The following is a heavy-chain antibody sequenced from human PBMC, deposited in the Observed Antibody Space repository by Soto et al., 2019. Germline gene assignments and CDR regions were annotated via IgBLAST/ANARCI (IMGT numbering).Heavy chain of an antibody. V-gene: IGHV2-5*02. CDR3: AHKGGGDRILDY. CDR2: IYWDGFK. Sequence: QITLKESGPTLVKPTQTLTLTCTFSGFSLSTRGVGVGWIRQPPGKALEWLALIYWDGFKHYSPSLESRLTTXEYXAKNQVVLTMTNMDPVDTATYYGAHKGGGDRILDYWGQGTLVTVSS. J-gene: IGHJ4*02. D-gene: IGHD3-16*01. CDR1: GFSLSTRGVG.